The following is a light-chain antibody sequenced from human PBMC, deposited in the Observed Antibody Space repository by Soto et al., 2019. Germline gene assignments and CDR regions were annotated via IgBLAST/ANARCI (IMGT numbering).Light chain of an antibody. Sequence: SALTQPPSASGSPGQSVTISCTGTSSDVGKYDYVSWFQHHPGKAPKLIIYEVSKRPSGVPDRFSGSKSGSTASLTVSGLQTEDEADYYCNSHAGSNNYVFGTGTNVTVL. CDR3: NSHAGSNNYV. J-gene: IGLJ1*01. CDR2: EVS. V-gene: IGLV2-8*01. CDR1: SSDVGKYDY.